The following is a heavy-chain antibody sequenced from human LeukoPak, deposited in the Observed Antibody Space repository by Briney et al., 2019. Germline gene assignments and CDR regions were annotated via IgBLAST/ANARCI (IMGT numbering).Heavy chain of an antibody. J-gene: IGHJ4*02. D-gene: IGHD5-18*01. V-gene: IGHV4-59*08. CDR2: IYYSGST. CDR1: GGSITSFY. Sequence: KPSETLSLTCTVSGGSITSFYWSWIRQPPGKGLEWIGYIYYSGSTNYNPSLKSRVTISVDTSKNQFSLKLSSVTAADTAVYYCARRAYSYGSYYFDYWGQGTLVTVSS. CDR3: ARRAYSYGSYYFDY.